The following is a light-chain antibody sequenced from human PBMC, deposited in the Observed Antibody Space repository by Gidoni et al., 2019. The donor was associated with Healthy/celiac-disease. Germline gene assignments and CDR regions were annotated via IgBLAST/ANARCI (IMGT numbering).Light chain of an antibody. CDR1: QSISSY. Sequence: DIQMTQSPSSLSASVGDRVTITCRASQSISSYLNWYQQKPGKAPKLLIYAASSLQSGGPSRFSGSGSGTDFTLTISSLQPEDFATYYCQQSYSTPRTFXQXTKVEIK. V-gene: IGKV1-39*01. CDR2: AAS. J-gene: IGKJ1*01. CDR3: QQSYSTPRT.